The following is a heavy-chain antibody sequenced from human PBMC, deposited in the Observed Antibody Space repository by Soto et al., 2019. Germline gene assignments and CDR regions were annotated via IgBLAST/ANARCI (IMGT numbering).Heavy chain of an antibody. CDR1: GGSISSYY. CDR3: ARGSTVTDYYYYGMDV. J-gene: IGHJ6*02. CDR2: IYYSGST. D-gene: IGHD4-4*01. Sequence: QVQLQESGPGLVKPSETLSLTCTVSGGSISSYYWSWIRQPPGKGLEWIGYIYYSGSTNYNPSLQSRVTISXXTXKXXFSLKLSSVTAADTAVYYCARGSTVTDYYYYGMDVWGQGTTVTVSS. V-gene: IGHV4-59*01.